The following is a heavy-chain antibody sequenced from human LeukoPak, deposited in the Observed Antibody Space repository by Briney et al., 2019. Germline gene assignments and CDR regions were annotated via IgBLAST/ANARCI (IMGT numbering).Heavy chain of an antibody. D-gene: IGHD6-13*01. CDR2: ISSSSSYI. CDR3: ARDLWGAAAAG. V-gene: IGHV3-21*05. Sequence: GGSLRLSCEPFGFTFSSYSMNWVRQAPGKGLEWVSYISSSSSYIYYADSVKGRFTISRDNAKNSLYLQMNSLRAEDTAVYYCARDLWGAAAAGWGQGTLVTVSS. CDR1: GFTFSSYS. J-gene: IGHJ4*02.